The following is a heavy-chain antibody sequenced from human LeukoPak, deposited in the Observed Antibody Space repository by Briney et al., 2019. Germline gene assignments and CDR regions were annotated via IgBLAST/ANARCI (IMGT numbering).Heavy chain of an antibody. J-gene: IGHJ3*02. Sequence: ASVKVSCMASGYTFTSYDINWVRQATGQGLEWMGWMNPGSGNTGYAQKFQGRVTMTRDTSIRTAYMEVSSLRSEDTAVYYCARGAYYDLWSGSTQHAFDIWGQGTMVTVSS. CDR1: GYTFTSYD. V-gene: IGHV1-8*01. CDR3: ARGAYYDLWSGSTQHAFDI. D-gene: IGHD3-3*01. CDR2: MNPGSGNT.